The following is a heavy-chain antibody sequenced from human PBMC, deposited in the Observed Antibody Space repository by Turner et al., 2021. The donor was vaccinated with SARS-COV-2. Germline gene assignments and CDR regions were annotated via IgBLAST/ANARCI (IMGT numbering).Heavy chain of an antibody. CDR2: ISYDGSNK. V-gene: IGHV3-30*18. Sequence: QVQPVEYGGGVVQPGRCLRLSCAATGVTFRSYGMHWVRQAPGKGLEWVAVISYDGSNKYYADSVKGRFTISRDNSKNTLYLQMNSLRAEDTAVYYCAKGLGGYCSGGSCYSGIVDYWGQGTLVTVSS. CDR1: GVTFRSYG. CDR3: AKGLGGYCSGGSCYSGIVDY. D-gene: IGHD2-15*01. J-gene: IGHJ4*02.